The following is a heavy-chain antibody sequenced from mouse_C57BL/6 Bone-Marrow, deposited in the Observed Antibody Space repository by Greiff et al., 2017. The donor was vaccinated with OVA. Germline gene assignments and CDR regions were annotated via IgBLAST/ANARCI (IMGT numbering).Heavy chain of an antibody. Sequence: EVKVVESEGGLVQPGSSMKLSCTASGFTFSDYYMAWVRQVPEKGLEWVANINYDGSSTYYLDSLKSRFIISRDNAKNILYLQMSSLKSEDTATYYCARENYSNYEGWYFDVWGTGTTVTVSS. CDR2: INYDGSST. D-gene: IGHD2-5*01. V-gene: IGHV5-16*01. CDR1: GFTFSDYY. CDR3: ARENYSNYEGWYFDV. J-gene: IGHJ1*03.